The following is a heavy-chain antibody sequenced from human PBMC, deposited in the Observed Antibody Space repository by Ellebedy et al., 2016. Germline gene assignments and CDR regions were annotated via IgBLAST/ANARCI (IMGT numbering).Heavy chain of an antibody. D-gene: IGHD5-18*01. CDR1: GFTVSTSY. Sequence: GGSLRLSCAASGFTVSTSYMSWVRQAPGKGLEWVSITPPTGNTYYADSVKVRFTISRDSSKNTLYLQMNSLTAEDTALYFCTRSTHSYAWGAWGQGTLVTVSS. CDR2: TPPTGNT. V-gene: IGHV3-53*01. J-gene: IGHJ5*02. CDR3: TRSTHSYAWGA.